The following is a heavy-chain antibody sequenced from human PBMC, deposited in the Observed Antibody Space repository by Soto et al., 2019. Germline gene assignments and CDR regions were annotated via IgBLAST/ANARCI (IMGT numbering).Heavy chain of an antibody. CDR3: ARDPKYSSGDY. V-gene: IGHV3-7*01. CDR1: GFAFSNYW. J-gene: IGHJ4*02. Sequence: EVQLVESGGGLVQPGGSLRLSCAASGFAFSNYWMSWVRQAPGKGLEWVANIRQDGSEKYYVDSVKGRFTISRDNAKNSLYLQMNSLRAEDTVVYYGARDPKYSSGDYWGQGMLVTVSS. D-gene: IGHD6-6*01. CDR2: IRQDGSEK.